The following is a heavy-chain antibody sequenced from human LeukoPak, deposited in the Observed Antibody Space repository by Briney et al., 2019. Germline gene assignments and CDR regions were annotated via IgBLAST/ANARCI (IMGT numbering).Heavy chain of an antibody. Sequence: PGGSLRLSCAPSGFIVSSNYMNWVRQAPGKGLEWIAVLYSGGSAYYADSVKGRFTISRDNSKNTLYLQIYSLRAEDTAIYYCARDSETETGWYYYGMDVWGQGTTVTVSS. V-gene: IGHV3-53*01. D-gene: IGHD1-1*01. J-gene: IGHJ6*02. CDR1: GFIVSSNY. CDR3: ARDSETETGWYYYGMDV. CDR2: LYSGGSA.